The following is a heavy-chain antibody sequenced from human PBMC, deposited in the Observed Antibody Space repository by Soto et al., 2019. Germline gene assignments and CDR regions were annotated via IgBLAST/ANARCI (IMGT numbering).Heavy chain of an antibody. J-gene: IGHJ4*02. Sequence: PSQPLSLTCTDSGGSISSGDYYRRWIRQPPGKGLEWIEYIYYSGSTYFNPSLKSRVTRSVDTSKNQCSLKLSSVTAAETAVYYCAREEQQLVYFDYWGQGTLVTVSS. CDR3: AREEQQLVYFDY. D-gene: IGHD6-13*01. CDR1: GGSISSGDYY. V-gene: IGHV4-30-4*01. CDR2: IYYSGST.